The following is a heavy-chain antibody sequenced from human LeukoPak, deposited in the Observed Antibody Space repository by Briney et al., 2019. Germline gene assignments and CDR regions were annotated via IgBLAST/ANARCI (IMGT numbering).Heavy chain of an antibody. V-gene: IGHV4-59*01. CDR2: IYSDGTT. D-gene: IGHD3-22*01. Sequence: WETLSLTCSVSGASTTSYYWNWIRQAPGKGLEWIGYIYSDGTTSYSPSLRSRVTISIDTSRNQFSLKLSSVTAADAAVYYCARDTRSYGTSGYYYFDYWGQGALVTVSS. CDR1: GASTTSYY. CDR3: ARDTRSYGTSGYYYFDY. J-gene: IGHJ4*02.